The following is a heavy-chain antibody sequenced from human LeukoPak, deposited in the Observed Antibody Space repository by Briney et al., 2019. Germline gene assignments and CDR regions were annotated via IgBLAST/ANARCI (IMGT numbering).Heavy chain of an antibody. V-gene: IGHV4-39*07. CDR1: GGSIIDSSYY. J-gene: IGHJ4*02. Sequence: PSETLSLTCTVSGGSIIDSSYYWGWIRQPPGKGLEWIGNIYYFGTTLHNPSLKSRVTMSVDTSKNQLSLKLSSVTAADTAVYYCARDSHAWYGQYYFDFWGQGALVTVSS. CDR2: IYYFGTT. CDR3: ARDSHAWYGQYYFDF. D-gene: IGHD6-13*01.